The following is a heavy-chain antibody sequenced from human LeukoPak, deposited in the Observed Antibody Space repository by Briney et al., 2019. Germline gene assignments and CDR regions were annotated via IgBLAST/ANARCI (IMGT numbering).Heavy chain of an antibody. Sequence: PSETLSLTCTVSGGSISSSSYYWSWIRQPPGKGLEWIGYIYYSGSTNYNPSLKSRVTISVDTSKNQFSLKLSSVTAADTAVDYCARAGLQGNWFDPWGQGTLVTVSS. J-gene: IGHJ5*02. V-gene: IGHV4-61*01. CDR2: IYYSGST. CDR1: GGSISSSSYY. CDR3: ARAGLQGNWFDP.